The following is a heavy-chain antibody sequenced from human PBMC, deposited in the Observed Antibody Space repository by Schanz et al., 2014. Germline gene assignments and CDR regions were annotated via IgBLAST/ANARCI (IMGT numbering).Heavy chain of an antibody. D-gene: IGHD3-22*01. V-gene: IGHV3-23*04. CDR2: ISGSGGST. CDR1: GFTFSTYA. Sequence: VQLVESGGGVVQPGGSLRLSCAASGFTFSTYAVSWVRQAPGKGLEWVSAISGSGGSTYYADSVKGRFTISRDNSKNTLYLQMNSLRAEDTAVYYCAKDPSHGDYDYYFDYWGQGTLXTVSS. CDR3: AKDPSHGDYDYYFDY. J-gene: IGHJ4*02.